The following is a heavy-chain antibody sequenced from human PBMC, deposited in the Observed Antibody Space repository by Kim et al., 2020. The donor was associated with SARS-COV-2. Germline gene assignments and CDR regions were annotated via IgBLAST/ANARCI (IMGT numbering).Heavy chain of an antibody. CDR2: MSPDSGNT. CDR1: GYTFTSYD. CDR3: VRACSCSDNWFDP. J-gene: IGHJ5*02. V-gene: IGHV1-8*01. D-gene: IGHD2-2*01. Sequence: ASVKVSCKTSGYTFTSYDINWVRQAAGQGLEWMGWMSPDSGNTGYAPKFQGRVTMTRDTSINTAYMELNSLRSDDTAIYFCVRACSCSDNWFDPWGQGTLVTVSS.